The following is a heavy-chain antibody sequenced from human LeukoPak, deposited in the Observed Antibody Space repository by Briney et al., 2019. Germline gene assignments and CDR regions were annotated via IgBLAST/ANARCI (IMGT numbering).Heavy chain of an antibody. CDR3: ARGFQQWLINN. V-gene: IGHV1-2*02. CDR2: INPNSGGT. CDR1: GYTFTDNY. J-gene: IGHJ4*02. Sequence: ASVEVSCKASGYTFTDNYIHWVRQAPGQGLQWIGWINPNSGGTNYAQRLQGRATMTRDTSISTAYMELSRLTSDDTAVYYCARGFQQWLINNWGQGTLVTVSS. D-gene: IGHD6-19*01.